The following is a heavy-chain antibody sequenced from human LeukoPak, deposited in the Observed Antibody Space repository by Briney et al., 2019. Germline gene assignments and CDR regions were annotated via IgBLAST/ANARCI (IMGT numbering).Heavy chain of an antibody. CDR3: AKDRNGYNSHFDY. J-gene: IGHJ4*02. D-gene: IGHD5-24*01. Sequence: PGGSLRLSCAASGFTFSSYGMHWVRQAPGKGLEWVAFIRYDGSNKYYADSVKGRFTISRDNSKNTLYVQMNSLRAEDTAVYYCAKDRNGYNSHFDYWGQGTLVTVSS. CDR1: GFTFSSYG. CDR2: IRYDGSNK. V-gene: IGHV3-30*02.